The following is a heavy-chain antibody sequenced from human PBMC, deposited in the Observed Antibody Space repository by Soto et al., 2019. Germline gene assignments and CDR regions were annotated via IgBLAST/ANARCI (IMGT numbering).Heavy chain of an antibody. J-gene: IGHJ6*03. CDR2: IYSGGST. V-gene: IGHV3-66*01. Sequence: GGSLRLSCAASGFTVSSNYMSWVRQAPGKGLEWVSVIYSGGSTYYADSVKGRFTISRDNSKNTLYLQMNSLRAEDTAVYYCARDGKYYYYYYMDVWGKGTTVTVSS. CDR1: GFTVSSNY. CDR3: ARDGKYYYYYYMDV. D-gene: IGHD2-15*01.